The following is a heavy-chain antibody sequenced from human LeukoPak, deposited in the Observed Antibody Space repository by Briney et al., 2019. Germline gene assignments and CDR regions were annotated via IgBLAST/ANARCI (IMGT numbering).Heavy chain of an antibody. D-gene: IGHD2-15*01. CDR2: IIPIFGTA. J-gene: IGHJ4*02. CDR3: ACTPISGGHTRSRFDY. CDR1: GYTFTGYY. V-gene: IGHV1-69*05. Sequence: ASVKVSCKASGYTFTGYYMHWVRQAPGQGLEWMGGIIPIFGTANYAQKFQGRVTITTDESTSTAYMKLSSLTSEDTAVYYCACTPISGGHTRSRFDYWGQGTLVTVSS.